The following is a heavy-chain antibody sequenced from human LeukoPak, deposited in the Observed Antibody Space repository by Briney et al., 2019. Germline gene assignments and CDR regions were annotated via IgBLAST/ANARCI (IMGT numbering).Heavy chain of an antibody. CDR2: ISYSGST. CDR3: AKYVWGSYPTFEDY. CDR1: GDSISSYY. J-gene: IGHJ4*02. V-gene: IGHV4-59*01. D-gene: IGHD3-16*02. Sequence: PSEILSLTCTVSGDSISSYYWSWIRQPPGKGLEGMGYISYSGSTNYNPSLKSRVTISVDTSKNQFSLKLSSVTAADTAVYYCAKYVWGSYPTFEDYWGQGTLVTVSS.